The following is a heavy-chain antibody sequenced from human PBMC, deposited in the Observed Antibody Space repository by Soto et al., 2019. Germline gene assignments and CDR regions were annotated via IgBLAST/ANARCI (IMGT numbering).Heavy chain of an antibody. J-gene: IGHJ4*02. CDR2: ITSNSDHI. CDR1: GFIFSAYT. V-gene: IGHV3-21*01. CDR3: ATPYYYNH. Sequence: GGSLRLSCAASGFIFSAYTMSWVRQAPGKGLEWLSSITSNSDHIDYADSVRGRFTVSRDNARKSLYLQMDSLGAEDTGVYYCATPYYYNHWGPGTLVT.